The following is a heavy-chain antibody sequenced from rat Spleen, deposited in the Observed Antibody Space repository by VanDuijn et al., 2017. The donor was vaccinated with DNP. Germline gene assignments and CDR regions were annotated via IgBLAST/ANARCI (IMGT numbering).Heavy chain of an antibody. J-gene: IGHJ2*01. CDR3: VTHNNYDC. CDR2: ISYDGGIT. D-gene: IGHD1-10*01. V-gene: IGHV5-25*01. Sequence: EVQLVESGGGLVQPGRSLKLSCAASGFTFSNYYMAWVRQAPTKGLEWVAYISYDGGITNYGDSVKGRFTISRDNAKSTLYLQMYSLRSEDSATYYCVTHNNYDCWGQGVMLTVSS. CDR1: GFTFSNYY.